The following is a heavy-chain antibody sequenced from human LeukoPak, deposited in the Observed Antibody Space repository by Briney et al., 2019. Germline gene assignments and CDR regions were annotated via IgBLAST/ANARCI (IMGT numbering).Heavy chain of an antibody. CDR2: ISVNNSNT. CDR1: GYAFTSYG. CDR3: QRITIFGVVIDFDY. V-gene: IGHV1-18*01. D-gene: IGHD3-3*01. Sequence: ASVKVSCKASGYAFTSYGISWVRQAPGQGLEWMGWISVNNSNTHYAQKFQGRVTMTTDTSTSTAYMEVRSLSSDDTAVYYCQRITIFGVVIDFDYWGQGTLVTVSS. J-gene: IGHJ4*02.